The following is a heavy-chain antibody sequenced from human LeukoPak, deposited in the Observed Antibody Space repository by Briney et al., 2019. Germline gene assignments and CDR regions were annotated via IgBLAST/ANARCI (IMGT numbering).Heavy chain of an antibody. Sequence: SETLSLTCIVYGGSISSYYWSWIRQPPGKGLEWIGYIYYSGSTNYNPSLKSRVTISVDTSKNQFSLKLSSVTAADTAVYHCARGSESDSDNWFDPWGQGTLVTVSS. J-gene: IGHJ5*02. CDR1: GGSISSYY. V-gene: IGHV4-59*01. CDR3: ARGSESDSDNWFDP. D-gene: IGHD2-21*01. CDR2: IYYSGST.